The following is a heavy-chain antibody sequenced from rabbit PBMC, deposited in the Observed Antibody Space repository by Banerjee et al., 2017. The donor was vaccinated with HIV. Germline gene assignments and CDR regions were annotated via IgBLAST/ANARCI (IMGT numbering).Heavy chain of an antibody. Sequence: QEQLEESGGDLVNPGASLTLTCTASGFSFSSSYWICWVRQAPGKGLERIACIYAGSNGSTYYASWAKGRFTISKTSSTTVTLQMTSLTAADTATYFCARGSSGYYRYYFDLWGQGTLVTVS. CDR2: IYAGSNGST. D-gene: IGHD1-1*01. J-gene: IGHJ4*01. CDR1: GFSFSSSYW. V-gene: IGHV1S45*01. CDR3: ARGSSGYYRYYFDL.